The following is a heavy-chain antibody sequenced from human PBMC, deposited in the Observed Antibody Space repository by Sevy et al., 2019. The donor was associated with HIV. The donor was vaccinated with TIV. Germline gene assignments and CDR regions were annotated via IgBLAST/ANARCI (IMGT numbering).Heavy chain of an antibody. V-gene: IGHV1-8*01. D-gene: IGHD7-27*01. J-gene: IGHJ4*02. CDR1: GYTFTSYD. CDR2: MNPNSGNT. Sequence: ASVKVSCKASGYTFTSYDINWVRQATGQGLEGMGWMNPNSGNTGYAQKFQGRVTMTRNTSISTAYMELSSLRSEDTAVYYCARGRLTGIGFDYWGQGTLVTVSS. CDR3: ARGRLTGIGFDY.